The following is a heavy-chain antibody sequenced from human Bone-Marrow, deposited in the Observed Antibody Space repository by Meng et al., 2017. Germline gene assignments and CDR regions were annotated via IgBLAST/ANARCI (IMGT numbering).Heavy chain of an antibody. D-gene: IGHD3-22*01. CDR2: IYSCGST. CDR1: WVGVCSNY. Sequence: RVEDGGGLLLPGGALRLFFAASWVGVCSNYMSWVRRAPGKGLEWGSVIYSCGSTYYADSVKGRCTISRDNSKNTLYLQMNSLRSEDTAVYYCAGETHYYDSRYFDYWGQGTLVTVSS. CDR3: AGETHYYDSRYFDY. V-gene: IGHV3-53*05. J-gene: IGHJ4*02.